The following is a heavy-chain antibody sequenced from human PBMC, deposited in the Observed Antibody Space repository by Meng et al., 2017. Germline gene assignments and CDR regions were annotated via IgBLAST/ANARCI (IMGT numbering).Heavy chain of an antibody. J-gene: IGHJ6*02. CDR2: IWYDGSNK. CDR1: GFTFSSYG. V-gene: IGHV3-33*01. CDR3: AREGSTVGRGYYYYYYGMDV. Sequence: GGSLRLSCAASGFTFSSYGMHWVRQAPGKGLEWVAVIWYDGSNKYYADSVKGRFTISRDNSKNTLYLQMNSLRAEDTAVYYCAREGSTVGRGYYYYYYGMDVWGQGTMVTVSS. D-gene: IGHD3-10*01.